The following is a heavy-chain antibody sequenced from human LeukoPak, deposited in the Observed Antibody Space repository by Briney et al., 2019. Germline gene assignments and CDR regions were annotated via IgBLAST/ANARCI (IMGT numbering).Heavy chain of an antibody. Sequence: GGSLRLSCVASGFTFSDFSMSWVRQAPGKGLEWVSVISNGGDHTYYADSVKGRFAISRDNSKNTLYLQMNSLRTEDTAIYYCAKDRTTAARIFDYWGQGTLVTVSS. CDR3: AKDRTTAARIFDY. D-gene: IGHD6-6*01. J-gene: IGHJ4*02. CDR1: GFTFSDFS. CDR2: ISNGGDHT. V-gene: IGHV3-23*01.